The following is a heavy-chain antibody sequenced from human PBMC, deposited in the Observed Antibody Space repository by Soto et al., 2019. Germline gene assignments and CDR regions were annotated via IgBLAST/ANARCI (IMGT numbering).Heavy chain of an antibody. Sequence: PSETLSLTCTVSGGSLSSSPYYWGWIRRPSGKGLEFIGSINYSGNTYYSPSLKSRVTLSVDTSKNQFSLKVTSVTATDTGLYYCSRRAPEGFDPWGQGTLVTVSS. V-gene: IGHV4-39*01. J-gene: IGHJ5*02. CDR2: INYSGNT. CDR1: GGSLSSSPYY. CDR3: SRRAPEGFDP.